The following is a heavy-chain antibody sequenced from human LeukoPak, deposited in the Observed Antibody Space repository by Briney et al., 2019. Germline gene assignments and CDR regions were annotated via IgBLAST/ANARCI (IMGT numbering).Heavy chain of an antibody. V-gene: IGHV3-23*01. CDR2: ISGSGGST. J-gene: IGHJ6*03. Sequence: PGGSLRLSCAASGFTFNTYDMGWVRQAPGKGLEWVSGISGSGGSTYYADSVKGRFTISRDNSKNTLYLQMNSLRAEDTAVYYCAKNPWYYDSSGYYYSDYYYYYMDVWGKGTTVTVSS. CDR3: AKNPWYYDSSGYYYSDYYYYYMDV. D-gene: IGHD3-22*01. CDR1: GFTFNTYD.